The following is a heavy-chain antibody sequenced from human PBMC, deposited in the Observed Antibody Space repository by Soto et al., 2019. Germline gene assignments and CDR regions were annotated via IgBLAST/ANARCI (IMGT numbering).Heavy chain of an antibody. V-gene: IGHV3-23*01. Sequence: LRLSCAASGFTFSSYAMIWVRLAPGKGLEWVSAISGSGGNTFYADSVKGRFTISRDNSKNTLYLQMNSLRAEDTALYYCAKIVEAGGWSFDYWGQGTLVTVSS. J-gene: IGHJ4*02. CDR3: AKIVEAGGWSFDY. D-gene: IGHD2-15*01. CDR1: GFTFSSYA. CDR2: ISGSGGNT.